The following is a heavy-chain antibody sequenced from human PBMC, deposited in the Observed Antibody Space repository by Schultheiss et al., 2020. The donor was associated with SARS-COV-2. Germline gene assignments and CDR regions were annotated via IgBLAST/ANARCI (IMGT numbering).Heavy chain of an antibody. J-gene: IGHJ3*02. D-gene: IGHD2-15*01. CDR3: ARDGAATRDAFDI. V-gene: IGHV3-11*05. CDR1: GFTFNNYA. Sequence: GGSLRLSCAASGFTFNNYAMHWVRQAPGKGLEWVSYISSSSSYTNYADSVKGRFTISRDNAKNSLYLQMNSLRAEDTAVYYCARDGAATRDAFDIWGQGTMVTVSS. CDR2: ISSSSSYT.